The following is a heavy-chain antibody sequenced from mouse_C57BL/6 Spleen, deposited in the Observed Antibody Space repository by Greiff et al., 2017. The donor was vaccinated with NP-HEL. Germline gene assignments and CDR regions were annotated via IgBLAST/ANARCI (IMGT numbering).Heavy chain of an antibody. V-gene: IGHV10-3*01. J-gene: IGHJ1*03. CDR2: IRSKSSNYAT. CDR1: GFTFNTYA. D-gene: IGHD1-1*01. Sequence: EVKLVESGGGLVQPKGSLKLSCAASGFTFNTYAMHWVRQAPGKGLEWVARIRSKSSNYATYYADSVKDRFTISRDDSQSMLYLQMNNLKTEDTAMYYCVRGGVVAFHWYFDVWGTGTTVTVSS. CDR3: VRGGVVAFHWYFDV.